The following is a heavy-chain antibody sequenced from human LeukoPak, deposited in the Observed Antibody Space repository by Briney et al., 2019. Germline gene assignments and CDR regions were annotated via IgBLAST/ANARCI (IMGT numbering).Heavy chain of an antibody. Sequence: GRSLRLSRAPSGFTFDDYAMHWVRQAPGKGLEWVSGVSCKRGSLGYADSVKGRFNISRHNAKKSLYPQMNSLRAEDMALYYCAKRSYGSGPLLWFGGAFDYWGQGTLVTVSS. D-gene: IGHD3-10*01. V-gene: IGHV3-9*03. J-gene: IGHJ4*02. CDR2: VSCKRGSL. CDR3: AKRSYGSGPLLWFGGAFDY. CDR1: GFTFDDYA.